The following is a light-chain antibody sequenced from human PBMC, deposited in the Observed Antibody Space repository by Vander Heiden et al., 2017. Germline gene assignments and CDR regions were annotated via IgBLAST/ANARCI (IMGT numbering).Light chain of an antibody. Sequence: EIVMTLSPATLSVSPGERVTLSCRASQSISSNLAWYQQKPGQAPRLLIYGASTRATGIPGRFSGSGSGTEFTLTISSLQSEDFAVYYCQQYHNWPPLTFGGGTKVEIK. J-gene: IGKJ4*01. CDR2: GAS. V-gene: IGKV3-15*01. CDR1: QSISSN. CDR3: QQYHNWPPLT.